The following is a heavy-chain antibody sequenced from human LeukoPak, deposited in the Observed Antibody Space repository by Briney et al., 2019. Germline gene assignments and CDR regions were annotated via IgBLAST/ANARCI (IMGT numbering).Heavy chain of an antibody. CDR3: TRYNNDHFDY. CDR1: GFTFGGYG. Sequence: GGSLRLSCAGPGFTFGGYGMHWFRQTPGKGLEWVAVIAYDGSRALYADSVKGRFTISRDNSKNTMSVQMDDLRAEDTAVYYCTRYNNDHFDYWGQGTLVTVSS. V-gene: IGHV3-33*01. D-gene: IGHD1-14*01. CDR2: IAYDGSRA. J-gene: IGHJ4*02.